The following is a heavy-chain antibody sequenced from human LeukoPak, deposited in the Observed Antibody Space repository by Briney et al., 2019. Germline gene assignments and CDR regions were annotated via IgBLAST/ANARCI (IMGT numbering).Heavy chain of an antibody. CDR1: GGSISSGSYY. CDR2: IYTSGST. J-gene: IGHJ6*03. D-gene: IGHD6-19*01. Sequence: SETLSLTCTVSGGSISSGSYYWSWIRQPGGKGLEWIGRIYTSGSTNYNPALKSGLSIAVDTSKNPFSLKLSSAPAADTAVYYCARLSSGWYGYVAYYYYYYMDVWGKGTTVTISS. V-gene: IGHV4-61*02. CDR3: ARLSSGWYGYVAYYYYYYMDV.